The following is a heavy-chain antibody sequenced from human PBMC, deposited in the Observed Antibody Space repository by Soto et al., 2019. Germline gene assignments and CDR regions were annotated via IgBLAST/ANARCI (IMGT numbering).Heavy chain of an antibody. CDR2: ISYDGSNK. V-gene: IGHV3-30-3*01. J-gene: IGHJ4*02. CDR1: GFTFSSYA. CDR3: ARDHGIVATIFDY. Sequence: QVQLVESGGGVVQPGRSLRLSCAASGFTFSSYAMHWVRQAPGKGLEGVAVISYDGSNKYYADSVKGRFTISRDNSKNTLYLQMNSLRAEDTGVYYWARDHGIVATIFDYWGQGTLVTVSS. D-gene: IGHD5-12*01.